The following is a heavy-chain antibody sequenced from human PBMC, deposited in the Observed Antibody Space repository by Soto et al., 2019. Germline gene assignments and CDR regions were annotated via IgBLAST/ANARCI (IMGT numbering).Heavy chain of an antibody. CDR3: ASSWRYCSGGSCYSY. D-gene: IGHD2-15*01. V-gene: IGHV3-21*01. CDR1: GFTFSSYS. Sequence: EVQLVESGGGLVKPGGSLRLSCAASGFTFSSYSMNWVRQAPGKGLEWVSSISSSSSYIYYADSVKGRFTISRDNAKNSLYLQMNSLRAEDTAVYYCASSWRYCSGGSCYSYWGQGTLVTVSS. CDR2: ISSSSSYI. J-gene: IGHJ4*02.